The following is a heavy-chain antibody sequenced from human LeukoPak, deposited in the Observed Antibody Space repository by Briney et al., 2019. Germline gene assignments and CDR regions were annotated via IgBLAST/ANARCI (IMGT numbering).Heavy chain of an antibody. J-gene: IGHJ3*02. CDR3: ARRPVTTFGAFDI. CDR2: IYYGGST. Sequence: PSETLSLTCTVSGGSISSSSYYWGWIRQPPGKGLEWIGSIYYGGSTYYNPSLKSRVTISVDTSKNQFSLKLSSVTAADTAVYYCARRPVTTFGAFDIWGQGTMVTVSS. CDR1: GGSISSSSYY. D-gene: IGHD3-16*01. V-gene: IGHV4-39*01.